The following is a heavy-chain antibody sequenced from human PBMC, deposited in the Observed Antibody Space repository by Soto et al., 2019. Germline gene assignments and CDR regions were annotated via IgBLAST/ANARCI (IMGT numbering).Heavy chain of an antibody. CDR2: IYHSGRT. V-gene: IGHV4-4*02. Sequence: QVQLQESGPGLVKPSGTLSLTCAVSGGSISSSNWWSWVRQPPGKGLEWIGEIYHSGRTNYNPSRQSRATIAVDKSKNPFSLKLRSVTAGDTAVYYCAGVRRSYVCGMDLWGQGTTVTVSS. D-gene: IGHD1-26*01. CDR3: AGVRRSYVCGMDL. J-gene: IGHJ6*02. CDR1: GGSISSSNW.